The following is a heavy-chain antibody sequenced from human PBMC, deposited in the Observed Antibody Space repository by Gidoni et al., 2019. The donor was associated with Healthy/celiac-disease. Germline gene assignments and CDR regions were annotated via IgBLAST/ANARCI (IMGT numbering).Heavy chain of an antibody. CDR3: AKDSWSGYYYYGMDV. V-gene: IGHV3-23*01. CDR2: ISGSGGST. CDR1: GFTFSSYA. J-gene: IGHJ6*02. D-gene: IGHD3-3*01. Sequence: EVQLLESGGGLVQPGGSLRLSCAASGFTFSSYAMRWVRQAPGKGREWVSAISGSGGSTYYADSVKGRFTISRDNSKNTLYLQMNSLRAEDTAVYYCAKDSWSGYYYYGMDVWGQGTTVTVSS.